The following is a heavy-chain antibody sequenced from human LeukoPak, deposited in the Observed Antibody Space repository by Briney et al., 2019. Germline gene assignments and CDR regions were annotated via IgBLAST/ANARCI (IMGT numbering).Heavy chain of an antibody. V-gene: IGHV3-7*01. CDR2: INHEGTEK. D-gene: IGHD2/OR15-2a*01. Sequence: PGESLRLSCEASSGFTFTTNWMAWVRQAPGKGLEWVATINHEGTEKNYVDSGRGRFTVSRDNAKDSLSLQMNSLRAEDTAVYYCGRYLYAYGLDVWGLGTTVTVSS. J-gene: IGHJ6*02. CDR1: GFTFTTNW. CDR3: GRYLYAYGLDV.